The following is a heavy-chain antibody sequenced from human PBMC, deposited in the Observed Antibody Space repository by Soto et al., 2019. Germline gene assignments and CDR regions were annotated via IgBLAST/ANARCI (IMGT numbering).Heavy chain of an antibody. Sequence: ASVKVSCKASGYNFTSYYMHWVRQAPGQGLEWVGIINPRTGSTTYTQKFQGRVTMTRDTSTSTVYMELSSLRLEDTAVYYCARDRLTGGFDWGQGTLVTVSS. D-gene: IGHD3-9*01. J-gene: IGHJ4*02. V-gene: IGHV1-46*01. CDR3: ARDRLTGGFD. CDR2: INPRTGST. CDR1: GYNFTSYY.